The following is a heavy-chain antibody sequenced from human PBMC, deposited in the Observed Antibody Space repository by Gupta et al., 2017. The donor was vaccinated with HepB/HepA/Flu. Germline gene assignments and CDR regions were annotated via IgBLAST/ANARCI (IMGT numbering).Heavy chain of an antibody. Sequence: EVQLVESGGGLVQPGGSLRLSCAASGFTVSSNYMSWVRQAPGKGLEWVSVIYSGGSTYYADSVKGRFTISRHNSKNTLYLQMNSLRAEDTAVYYCARGGGYGDLHILGYWGQGTLVTVSS. CDR2: IYSGGST. CDR1: GFTVSSNY. J-gene: IGHJ4*02. CDR3: ARGGGYGDLHILGY. D-gene: IGHD4-17*01. V-gene: IGHV3-53*04.